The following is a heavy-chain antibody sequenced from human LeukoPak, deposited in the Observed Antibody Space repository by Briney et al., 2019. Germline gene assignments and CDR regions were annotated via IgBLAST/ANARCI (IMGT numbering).Heavy chain of an antibody. V-gene: IGHV3-23*01. Sequence: GGSLRLSCAASGFTFSSYAMSWVRQAPGKGLEWVSAISGSGGSTYYADSVKGRFTISRDNFKNTLYLQMNSLRAEDTAVYYCAKSLFVVVPAAMFDFDYWGQGTPVTVSS. CDR3: AKSLFVVVPAAMFDFDY. D-gene: IGHD2-2*01. CDR2: ISGSGGST. J-gene: IGHJ4*02. CDR1: GFTFSSYA.